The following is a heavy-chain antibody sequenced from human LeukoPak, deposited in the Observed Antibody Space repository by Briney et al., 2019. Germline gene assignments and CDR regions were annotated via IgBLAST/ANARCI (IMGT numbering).Heavy chain of an antibody. Sequence: GSLRLSCVASGFTFSAYNMNWVRQAPGKGLEWIGSIYYSGSTYYNPSLKSRVTISVDTSKNQFSLKLSSVTDADTAVYYCARDDVAFTGAFDIWGQGTMVTVSS. CDR3: ARDDVAFTGAFDI. J-gene: IGHJ3*02. CDR2: IYYSGST. D-gene: IGHD2/OR15-2a*01. V-gene: IGHV4-38-2*02. CDR1: GFTFSAYN.